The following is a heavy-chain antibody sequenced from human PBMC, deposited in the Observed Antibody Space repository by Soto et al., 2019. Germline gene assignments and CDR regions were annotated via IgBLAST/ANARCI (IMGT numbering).Heavy chain of an antibody. J-gene: IGHJ3*02. D-gene: IGHD2-21*02. CDR2: ISDSGSPV. CDR1: RFTFNSYG. Sequence: GGYPRLSCAASRFTFNSYGMNWVRQAPGKGLEWVSYISDSGSPVYYADSVKGRFTISRDDAKKSLYLQMNGLRAEDTAVYYCARTACSGGDCYGAFDICGQGTMV. CDR3: ARTACSGGDCYGAFDI. V-gene: IGHV3-48*03.